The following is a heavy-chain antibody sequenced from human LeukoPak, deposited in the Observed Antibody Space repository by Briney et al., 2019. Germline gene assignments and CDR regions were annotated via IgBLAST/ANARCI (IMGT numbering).Heavy chain of an antibody. CDR1: GFTFSSYW. J-gene: IGHJ4*02. CDR2: INSDGSST. Sequence: GGSLRLSCAASGFTFSSYWMHWVRQAPGKGLVWVSRINSDGSSTSYADSVKGRFTISRDNAKNTLYLQMNSLRAEDTAVYYCARDQSTYYYDSSGYSLYWGQGTLVTVSS. V-gene: IGHV3-74*01. CDR3: ARDQSTYYYDSSGYSLY. D-gene: IGHD3-22*01.